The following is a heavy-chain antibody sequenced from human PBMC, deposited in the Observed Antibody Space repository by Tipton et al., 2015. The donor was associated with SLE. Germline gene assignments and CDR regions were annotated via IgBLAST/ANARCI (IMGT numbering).Heavy chain of an antibody. V-gene: IGHV1-18*01. CDR3: ARDGLIVVVPAAIPRYYYYGMDV. Sequence: QLVQSGAEVKKPGSSVKVSCKASGGTLSSYGISWVRQAPGQGLEWMGWISAYNGNTNYAQKLQGRVTMTTDTSTSTAYMELRSLRSDDTAVYYCARDGLIVVVPAAIPRYYYYGMDVWGQGTTVTVSS. D-gene: IGHD2-2*01. CDR2: ISAYNGNT. CDR1: GGTLSSYG. J-gene: IGHJ6*02.